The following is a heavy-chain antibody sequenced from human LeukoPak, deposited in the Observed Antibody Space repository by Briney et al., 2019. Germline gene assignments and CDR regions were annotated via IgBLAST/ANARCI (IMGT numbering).Heavy chain of an antibody. V-gene: IGHV1-69*13. CDR2: IIPIFGTA. CDR3: ARDRCSSTSCYINWFDP. CDR1: GYTLTELS. J-gene: IGHJ5*02. Sequence: ASVKVSCKVSGYTLTELSMHWVRQAPGKGLEWMGGIIPIFGTANYAQKFQGRVTITADESTSTAYMELSSLRSEDTAVYYCARDRCSSTSCYINWFDPWGQGTLVTVSS. D-gene: IGHD2-2*02.